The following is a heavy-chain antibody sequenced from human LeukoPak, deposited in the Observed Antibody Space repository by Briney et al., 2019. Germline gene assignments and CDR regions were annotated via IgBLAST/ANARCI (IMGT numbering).Heavy chain of an antibody. CDR3: ARDRTSGYTYVSDY. D-gene: IGHD5-18*01. CDR2: ISRSSYNT. J-gene: IGHJ4*02. CDR1: GFSVSSFD. V-gene: IGHV3-48*02. Sequence: GGSLRLSCVVSGFSVSSFDMNWFRQAPGKGLEWVSYISRSSYNTYYADSVKGRFTIFRDNAENSVHLQMDSLGDEDTAVYYCARDRTSGYTYVSDYWGQGTLVTVSS.